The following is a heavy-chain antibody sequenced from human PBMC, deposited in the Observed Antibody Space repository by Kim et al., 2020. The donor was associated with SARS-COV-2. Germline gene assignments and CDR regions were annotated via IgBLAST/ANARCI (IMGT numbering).Heavy chain of an antibody. V-gene: IGHV3-23*01. D-gene: IGHD3-22*01. J-gene: IGHJ4*02. Sequence: YYANSVKGRFTISRDNYKNTLYLQMNSLRAEDTAVYYCAKGPYYYDSSGRWGQGTLVTVSS. CDR3: AKGPYYYDSSGR.